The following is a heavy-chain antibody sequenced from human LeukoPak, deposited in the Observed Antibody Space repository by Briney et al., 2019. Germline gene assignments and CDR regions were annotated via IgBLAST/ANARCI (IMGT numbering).Heavy chain of an antibody. Sequence: GGSLRLSCAASGFTFSSYGMHWVRQAPGEGLEWVAVIWYDGSNKYYADSVKGRFTISRDNSKNTLYLQMNSLRAEDTAVYYCAKDQRLKYSSSGFDYWGQGTLVTVSS. D-gene: IGHD6-6*01. V-gene: IGHV3-33*06. J-gene: IGHJ4*02. CDR2: IWYDGSNK. CDR3: AKDQRLKYSSSGFDY. CDR1: GFTFSSYG.